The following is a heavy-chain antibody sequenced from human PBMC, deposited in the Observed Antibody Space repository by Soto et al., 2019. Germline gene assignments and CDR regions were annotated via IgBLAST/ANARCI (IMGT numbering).Heavy chain of an antibody. Sequence: EVQLAESGGGLVQPGGSLRLSCADSGLSFSNYWMSWVRQAPGKGLEWVANIKQDGSEVAYVDSVKGRFSISRDNPKNSLYLQMDSLRAEDTAVYYCARGVAVGGFYFNYWGQGTLVTVSS. V-gene: IGHV3-7*01. CDR2: IKQDGSEV. J-gene: IGHJ4*02. D-gene: IGHD6-19*01. CDR1: GLSFSNYW. CDR3: ARGVAVGGFYFNY.